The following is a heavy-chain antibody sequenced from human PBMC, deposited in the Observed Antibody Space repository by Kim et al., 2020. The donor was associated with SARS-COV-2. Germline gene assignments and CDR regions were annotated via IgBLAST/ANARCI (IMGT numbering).Heavy chain of an antibody. Sequence: SVKVSCKASGGTFSSYAISWVRQAPGQGLEWMGGINPIFGTANYAQKFQGRVTILADEYTSTAYMVLSSLRSEDTAVYYFAIWEYYDMLTVHQYYGMDVWGRGTRVTVSS. J-gene: IGHJ6*02. D-gene: IGHD3-9*01. V-gene: IGHV1-69*13. CDR2: INPIFGTA. CDR1: GGTFSSYA. CDR3: AIWEYYDMLTVHQYYGMDV.